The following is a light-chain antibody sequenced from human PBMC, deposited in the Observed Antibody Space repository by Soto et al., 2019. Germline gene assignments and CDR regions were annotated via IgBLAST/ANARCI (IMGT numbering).Light chain of an antibody. V-gene: IGKV1-5*03. Sequence: DIQITQSPSTLSASVGDRVTITCRASEFISKWLAWYQQKPGTAPKLLIYQASSLESGVPSRFSGSGSGTEITLTITSLQHDDFATYYCQHYNSYLETFGQGTKVEIK. J-gene: IGKJ1*01. CDR3: QHYNSYLET. CDR1: EFISKW. CDR2: QAS.